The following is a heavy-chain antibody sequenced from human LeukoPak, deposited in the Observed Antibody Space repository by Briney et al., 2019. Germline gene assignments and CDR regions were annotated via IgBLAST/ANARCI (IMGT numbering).Heavy chain of an antibody. Sequence: SETLSLTCTVSGGSVSSGDYYWSWIRQPPGKGLEWIGYIYHSGSTNYNPSLKSRVTISVDTSKNQFSLKLSSVTAADTAVYYCARAPLGYSYGYYFAYWGQGTLVTVSS. CDR2: IYHSGST. V-gene: IGHV4-61*08. CDR3: ARAPLGYSYGYYFAY. J-gene: IGHJ4*02. CDR1: GGSVSSGDYY. D-gene: IGHD5-18*01.